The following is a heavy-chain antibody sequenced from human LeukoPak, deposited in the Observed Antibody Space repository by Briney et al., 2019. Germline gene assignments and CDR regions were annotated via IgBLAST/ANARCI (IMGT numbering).Heavy chain of an antibody. CDR3: ARGGSSSGRFAY. V-gene: IGHV3-7*01. J-gene: IGHJ4*02. CDR1: GFTFTSYW. Sequence: GGSLRLSCAASGFTFTSYWMSWVRQAPGKGLEWVANIKEDGSEKYYVDSVKGRFTISRGNAKNSLYLQMNSLRAEDTAVYYCARGGSSSGRFAYWGQGTLVTVSS. D-gene: IGHD6-6*01. CDR2: IKEDGSEK.